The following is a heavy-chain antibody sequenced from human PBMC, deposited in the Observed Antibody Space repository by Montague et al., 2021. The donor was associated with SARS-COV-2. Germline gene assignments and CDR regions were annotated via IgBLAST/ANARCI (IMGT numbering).Heavy chain of an antibody. CDR3: ARLGSTSGWFYFDD. Sequence: SETLSLTCTVSGEPISSDRYYWGWIRQPPGKGLEWIASINYSGDTYYNPSLQSRVTISIDTSRHQFSLKANSVTAADTAVYYCARLGSTSGWFYFDDWGHGTLATVSS. J-gene: IGHJ4*01. CDR1: GEPISSDRYY. V-gene: IGHV4-39*01. CDR2: INYSGDT. D-gene: IGHD6-19*01.